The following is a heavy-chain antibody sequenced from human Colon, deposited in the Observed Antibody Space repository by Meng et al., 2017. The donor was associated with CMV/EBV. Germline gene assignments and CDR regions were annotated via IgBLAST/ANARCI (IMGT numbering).Heavy chain of an antibody. V-gene: IGHV1-18*04. CDR1: GYSFTRFS. CDR2: ISPYNGDT. CDR3: ARVGVVVPGATYAMDV. D-gene: IGHD3-3*01. Sequence: ASAKVSCKASGYSFTRFSISWVRQAPGQGLEWMGWISPYNGDTNYAQKFQGRVTMSTDISTSTTYMDLRSLTSDDTAVYYCARVGVVVPGATYAMDVWGQGTSVTVSS. J-gene: IGHJ6*02.